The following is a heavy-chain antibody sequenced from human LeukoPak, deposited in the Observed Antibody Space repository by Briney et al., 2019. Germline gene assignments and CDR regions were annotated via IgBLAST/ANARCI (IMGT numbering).Heavy chain of an antibody. Sequence: ASVKVSCKASGYTFTGYYMHWVRQAPGQGLEWMGWINPKSGGTNYEQKFQGRVTMTRDTSITTAYMELSRLRSDDTAVYYCATWSSSWSAFDLWGQWTMVAVSS. J-gene: IGHJ3*01. D-gene: IGHD6-13*01. CDR2: INPKSGGT. CDR3: ATWSSSWSAFDL. CDR1: GYTFTGYY. V-gene: IGHV1-2*02.